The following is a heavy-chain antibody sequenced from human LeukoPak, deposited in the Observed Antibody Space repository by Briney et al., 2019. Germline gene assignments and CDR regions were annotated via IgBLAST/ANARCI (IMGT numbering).Heavy chain of an antibody. CDR3: ARGEGIAGGAFDI. CDR2: SGST. D-gene: IGHD6-13*01. J-gene: IGHJ3*02. CDR1: GGSISSYY. Sequence: SETLSLTCTVSGGSISSYYWTWIRQPPGKGLEWIGYSGSTNYSPSLKSRVTISLDTSKNQFSLKLSSVTAADTAVYYCARGEGIAGGAFDIWGQGTMVTVSS. V-gene: IGHV4-59*01.